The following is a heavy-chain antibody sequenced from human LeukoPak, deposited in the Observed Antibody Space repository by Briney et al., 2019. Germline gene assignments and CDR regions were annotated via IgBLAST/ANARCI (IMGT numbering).Heavy chain of an antibody. J-gene: IGHJ4*02. Sequence: LSETLSLTCTVSGGSISSYDWSWSRQPPGKGLEWIGYIYYSGSTNYNPSLKSRVTISVDTSKNQFSLKLSSVTAADTAVYYCARVPGGWFGELLFDYWGQGTLVTVSS. CDR2: IYYSGST. CDR3: ARVPGGWFGELLFDY. V-gene: IGHV4-59*01. D-gene: IGHD3-10*01. CDR1: GGSISSYD.